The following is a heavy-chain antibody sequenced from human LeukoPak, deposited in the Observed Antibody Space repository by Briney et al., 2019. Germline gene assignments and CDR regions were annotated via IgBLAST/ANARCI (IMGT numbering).Heavy chain of an antibody. CDR1: GGSISSGSYY. Sequence: SETLSLTCTVSGGSISSGSYYWSWIRQPAGKGLEWIGRIYTSGSTNYNPSLKSRVTISVDTSKNQFSLKLSSVTAADTAVYYCAREAGDSGSPGDYWGRGTLVTVSS. V-gene: IGHV4-61*02. D-gene: IGHD1-26*01. J-gene: IGHJ4*02. CDR2: IYTSGST. CDR3: AREAGDSGSPGDY.